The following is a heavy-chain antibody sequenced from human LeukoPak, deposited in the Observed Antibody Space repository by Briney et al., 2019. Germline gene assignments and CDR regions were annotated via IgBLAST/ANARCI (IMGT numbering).Heavy chain of an antibody. Sequence: GGSLRLSCEASGFTFEDFAMHWVRQVPGKGPEWVSGISWDGRDVEYADSVKGRLTISRDNAKSSLFLQMDSLRPEDTALYFCTKDLGSGSHPDFYYGMDVWGQGTAVTVS. J-gene: IGHJ6*02. CDR3: TKDLGSGSHPDFYYGMDV. V-gene: IGHV3-9*01. D-gene: IGHD3-10*01. CDR1: GFTFEDFA. CDR2: ISWDGRDV.